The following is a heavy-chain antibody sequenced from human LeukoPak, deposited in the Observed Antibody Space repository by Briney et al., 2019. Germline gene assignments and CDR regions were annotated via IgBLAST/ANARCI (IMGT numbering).Heavy chain of an antibody. CDR2: ISSSSSYI. CDR1: GFTFSSYS. J-gene: IGHJ4*02. V-gene: IGHV3-21*01. Sequence: PGGSLTLSCAASGFTFSSYSMNWVRQAPGKGLEWVSSISSSSSYIYYADSVKGRFTISRDNAKNSLYLQMNSLRAEDTAVYYCARDPVGIAVAGGYWGQGTLVTVSS. D-gene: IGHD6-19*01. CDR3: ARDPVGIAVAGGY.